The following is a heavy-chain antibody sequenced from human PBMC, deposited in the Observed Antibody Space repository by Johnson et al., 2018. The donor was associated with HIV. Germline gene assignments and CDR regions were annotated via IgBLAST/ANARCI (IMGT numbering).Heavy chain of an antibody. Sequence: EVQLVESGGGLVKPGGSLRLSCVASGFIFSNAWMRWVRQAPGKGLEWVSVIYSGGSTYYADSVKGRFIIFRDNSKNTLYLQMNSLRAEDTAVYYCARDWGLYSSGWYVDAFDIWGQGTMVTVSS. CDR2: IYSGGST. D-gene: IGHD6-19*01. CDR1: GFIFSNAW. CDR3: ARDWGLYSSGWYVDAFDI. V-gene: IGHV3-66*02. J-gene: IGHJ3*02.